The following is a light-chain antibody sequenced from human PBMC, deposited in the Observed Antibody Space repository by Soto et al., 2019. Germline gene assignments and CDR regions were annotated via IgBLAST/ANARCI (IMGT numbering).Light chain of an antibody. J-gene: IGKJ2*01. CDR3: QQSYSTPRYT. CDR2: AAS. Sequence: DIQMTQSPSSLSASVGDRVTITCRASQSISSYLHWYQQKPGKAPKLLIYAASSLQSGVPSRFSGSASGTDFTLTISSLQPEDFATYYCQQSYSTPRYTFGQGTKLEIK. V-gene: IGKV1-39*01. CDR1: QSISSY.